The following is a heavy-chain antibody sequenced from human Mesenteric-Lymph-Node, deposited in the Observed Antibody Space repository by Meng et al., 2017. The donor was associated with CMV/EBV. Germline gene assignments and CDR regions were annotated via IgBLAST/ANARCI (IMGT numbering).Heavy chain of an antibody. J-gene: IGHJ6*02. D-gene: IGHD1-1*01. Sequence: GGSLRLSCAASGFEFSTYSMNWVRQAPGKGLEWVSSISRNSSDVYYADSVKGRLIISRDNAKNSVYLQMDSLRAEDTAVYYCARGENWNKKLLWGRLDVWGQGTTVTVSS. CDR2: ISRNSSDV. V-gene: IGHV3-21*06. CDR3: ARGENWNKKLLWGRLDV. CDR1: GFEFSTYS.